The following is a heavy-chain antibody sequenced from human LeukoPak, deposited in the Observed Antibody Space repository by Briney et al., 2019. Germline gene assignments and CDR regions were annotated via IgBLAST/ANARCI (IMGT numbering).Heavy chain of an antibody. J-gene: IGHJ4*02. CDR2: TSFDGNNK. Sequence: PGRSLRLSCAASEFNLSSYDMHGVRQAPGKGLEWVAVTSFDGNNKFYADSVKGRFTISRDNAKNSLYLQMNSLRAEDTAVYYCARRYYYGSGSWPFDYWGQGTLVTVSS. V-gene: IGHV3-30*04. D-gene: IGHD3-10*01. CDR3: ARRYYYGSGSWPFDY. CDR1: EFNLSSYD.